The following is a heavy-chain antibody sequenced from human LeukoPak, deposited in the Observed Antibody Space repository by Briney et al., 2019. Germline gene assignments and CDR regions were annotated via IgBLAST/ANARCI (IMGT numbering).Heavy chain of an antibody. Sequence: SETLSLTCAVSGGSIRDYQWSWIRQPPGKGLEWIGHINTNGRTDYNPSLRSRLTFSVDTSRDQFSLKLSSVTAADTAMYYCATSYDDKVAPFDPWGQGTLVTVSS. V-gene: IGHV4-4*09. CDR3: ATSYDDKVAPFDP. CDR2: INTNGRT. J-gene: IGHJ5*02. CDR1: GGSIRDYQ. D-gene: IGHD3-22*01.